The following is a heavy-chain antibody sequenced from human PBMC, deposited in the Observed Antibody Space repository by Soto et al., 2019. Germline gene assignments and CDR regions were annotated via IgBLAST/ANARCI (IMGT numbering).Heavy chain of an antibody. Sequence: GESLKISCKGSGYSFTSYWIGWVRQMPGKGLEWMGIIYPGDSDTRYSPSFQGQVTISADKSISTAYLQWSSLKASDTAMYYCARHGAQLLWFGELSNYYGMDVWGQGTTVTVSS. CDR3: ARHGAQLLWFGELSNYYGMDV. D-gene: IGHD3-10*01. CDR2: IYPGDSDT. J-gene: IGHJ6*02. CDR1: GYSFTSYW. V-gene: IGHV5-51*01.